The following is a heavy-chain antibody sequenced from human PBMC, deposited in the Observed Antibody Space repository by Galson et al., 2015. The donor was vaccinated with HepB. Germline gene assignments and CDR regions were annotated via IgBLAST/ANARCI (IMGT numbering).Heavy chain of an antibody. CDR2: IKQDGSEE. J-gene: IGHJ4*02. CDR3: ARGLVGYSSGWTFDY. V-gene: IGHV3-7*03. D-gene: IGHD6-19*01. CDR1: GFTFSSYW. Sequence: SLRLSCAASGFTFSSYWMSWVRQAPGKGLEWVANIKQDGSEEYYVDSVKGRFTITRDNAKNSLYLQMNSLRAEDTAVYYCARGLVGYSSGWTFDYWGQGTLVTVSS.